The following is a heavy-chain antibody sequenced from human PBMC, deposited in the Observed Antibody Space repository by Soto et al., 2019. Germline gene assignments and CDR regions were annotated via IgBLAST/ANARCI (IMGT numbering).Heavy chain of an antibody. CDR2: IYYSGST. Sequence: SETLSLTCTVSGGSISSGGYYWSWIRQHPGKGLEWIGYIYYSGSTYYNPSLKSRVTISVDTSKNQFSLKLSSVTAADTAVYYCASYYGDYGFYVGYWGQGTLVTVSS. D-gene: IGHD4-17*01. J-gene: IGHJ4*02. V-gene: IGHV4-31*03. CDR1: GGSISSGGYY. CDR3: ASYYGDYGFYVGY.